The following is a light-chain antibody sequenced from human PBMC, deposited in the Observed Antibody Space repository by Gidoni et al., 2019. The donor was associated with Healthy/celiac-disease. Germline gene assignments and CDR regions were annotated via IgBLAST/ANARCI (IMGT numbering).Light chain of an antibody. V-gene: IGKV1-27*01. J-gene: IGKJ5*01. Sequence: DIQMTHSPSSLSASVGDRVTITCRASQDISNYLAWYQQKPGKVPKLLIYAASTLQSGVPSRCSSSGAGTDFTLTISSLQPEDVATYYWQKYNSAPPITFGQGTRLEIK. CDR3: QKYNSAPPIT. CDR1: QDISNY. CDR2: AAS.